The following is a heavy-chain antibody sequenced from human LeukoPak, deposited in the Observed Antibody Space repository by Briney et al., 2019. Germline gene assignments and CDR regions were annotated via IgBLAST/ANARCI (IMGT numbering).Heavy chain of an antibody. CDR2: IYTSGST. CDR1: GGSISSYY. J-gene: IGHJ4*02. CDR3: ASGGWSSSSHLFDY. D-gene: IGHD6-6*01. Sequence: SETLSLTCTVSGGSISSYYWSWIRQPPGKGLEWIGYIYTSGSTNYSPSLKSRVTMSVDTSKNQFSLKLSSVTAADTAVYYCASGGWSSSSHLFDYWGQGTLVTVSS. V-gene: IGHV4-4*09.